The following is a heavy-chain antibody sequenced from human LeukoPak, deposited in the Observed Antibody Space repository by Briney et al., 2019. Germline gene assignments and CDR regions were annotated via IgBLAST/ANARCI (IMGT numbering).Heavy chain of an antibody. D-gene: IGHD3-22*01. CDR2: ISSSSSTI. CDR1: GFTFSSYS. Sequence: GGSLRLSCAASGFTFSSYSMNWVRQAPGKGLEWVSYISSSSSTIYYADSVKGRFTISRDNAKNSLYLQMNSLRDEDTAVYYCASTPHYDSSGYSFDYWGQGTPVTVSS. J-gene: IGHJ4*02. V-gene: IGHV3-48*02. CDR3: ASTPHYDSSGYSFDY.